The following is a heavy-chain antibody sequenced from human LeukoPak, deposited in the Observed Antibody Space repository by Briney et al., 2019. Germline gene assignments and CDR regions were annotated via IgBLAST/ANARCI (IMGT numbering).Heavy chain of an antibody. V-gene: IGHV1-18*01. CDR1: GYTFTRYG. CDR2: ITAGNGNT. D-gene: IGHD2-2*01. Sequence: ASLKVSCKASGYTFTRYGISWVRQAPGQGLEWMGWITAGNGNTNCAQKFQGRVTMTTDTSTSTAYMELTSLRSDDTAVYYCARSYCSSSICYARATGWFDPWGEGTLVTVST. J-gene: IGHJ5*02. CDR3: ARSYCSSSICYARATGWFDP.